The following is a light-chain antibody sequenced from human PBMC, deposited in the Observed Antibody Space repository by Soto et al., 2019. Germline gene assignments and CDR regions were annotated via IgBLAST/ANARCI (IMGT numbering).Light chain of an antibody. CDR2: DAS. J-gene: IGKJ3*01. Sequence: EIVLTQSPATLSVSPGERATLSCRASQSVSSSLVWYQQKPGQPPRLLIYDASNRATAIPARFSGSGSGTDFSLTISSLEPDDFAVYYCQQRNTWPFTFGPLTKVDIK. CDR3: QQRNTWPFT. V-gene: IGKV3-11*01. CDR1: QSVSSS.